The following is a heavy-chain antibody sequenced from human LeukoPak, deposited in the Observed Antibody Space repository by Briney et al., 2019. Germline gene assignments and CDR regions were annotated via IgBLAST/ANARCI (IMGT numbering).Heavy chain of an antibody. V-gene: IGHV1-2*06. CDR1: GYTFTGYY. CDR2: INPNSGGT. J-gene: IGHJ4*02. CDR3: ARETAEYSYGLN. D-gene: IGHD5-18*01. Sequence: ASVTVSCTASGYTFTGYYMHWVRQAPGQGLEWMGRINPNSGGTNYAQKFQGRVTMTRDTSISTAYMELSRLRSDDTAVYYCARETAEYSYGLNWGQGTLVTVSS.